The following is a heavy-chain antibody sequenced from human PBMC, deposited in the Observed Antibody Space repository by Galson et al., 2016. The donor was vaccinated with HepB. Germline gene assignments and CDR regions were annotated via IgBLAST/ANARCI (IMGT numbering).Heavy chain of an antibody. CDR2: IASSDKYR. CDR1: RFTFSAYT. CDR3: AREGDSGYDSFDY. D-gene: IGHD5-12*01. J-gene: IGHJ4*02. V-gene: IGHV3-21*01. Sequence: SLRLSCAASRFTFSAYTMNWVRQPPGKGLEWVSSIASSDKYRFYADSVRGRSTISRDNAEKSLYHQMNSLRAEDTAVYYCAREGDSGYDSFDYWGQGTLVTVSS.